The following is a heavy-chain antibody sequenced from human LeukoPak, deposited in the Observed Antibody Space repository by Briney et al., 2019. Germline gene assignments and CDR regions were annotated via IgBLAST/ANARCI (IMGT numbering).Heavy chain of an antibody. Sequence: SETLSLTCTVSGGSISSSSYSWSWIRQPPGKGLEWIESIYYSGNSYYNPSLKSRVTISVDTSKNQFSLKLSSVTAADTAVYYCARGLRTYYYDSSGYYLDYWGQGTLVTVSS. V-gene: IGHV4-39*07. J-gene: IGHJ4*02. CDR3: ARGLRTYYYDSSGYYLDY. CDR1: GGSISSSSYS. D-gene: IGHD3-22*01. CDR2: IYYSGNS.